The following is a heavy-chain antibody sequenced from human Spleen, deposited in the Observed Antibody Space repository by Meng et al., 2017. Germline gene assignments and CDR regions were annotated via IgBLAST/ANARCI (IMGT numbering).Heavy chain of an antibody. CDR2: IYWDDDK. Sequence: QVRWKDSGPTPVKPTQPLTLACTFSGCSLRASGVGVGWILQPPGKALEWLALIYWDDDKRYSPSLKSRLTITKDNSKTQVVLTMTNMDSVDTATYYCAHRAVAGSFEYFQHWGQGTLVTVSS. CDR3: AHRAVAGSFEYFQH. CDR1: GCSLRASGVG. J-gene: IGHJ1*01. V-gene: IGHV2-5*02. D-gene: IGHD6-19*01.